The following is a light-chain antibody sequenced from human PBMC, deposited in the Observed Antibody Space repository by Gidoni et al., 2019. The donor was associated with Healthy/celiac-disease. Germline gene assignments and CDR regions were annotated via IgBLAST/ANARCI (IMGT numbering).Light chain of an antibody. Sequence: DIQMTLSPSSLSASVGDRVTITCRASQSISSYLNWYQQRPWKAPQLLIYAASGLQSGVPSRFSGSGSGTDFTLTISSLQPEDFATYYCQQSYSAPRTFGQGTKLEIK. V-gene: IGKV1-39*01. CDR3: QQSYSAPRT. CDR1: QSISSY. CDR2: AAS. J-gene: IGKJ2*01.